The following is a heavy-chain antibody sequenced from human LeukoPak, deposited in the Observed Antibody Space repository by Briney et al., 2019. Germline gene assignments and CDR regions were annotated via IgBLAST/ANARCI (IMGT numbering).Heavy chain of an antibody. D-gene: IGHD3-10*01. CDR1: GYTFTGYY. Sequence: ASVKVSCKASGYTFTGYYMHWVRQAPGQGLEWMGWINPNSGGTNYAQKFQGRATMTRDTSISTAYMELSRLRSDDTAVYYCAEGYGSGSYAIDYWGQGTLVTVSS. CDR2: INPNSGGT. V-gene: IGHV1-2*02. J-gene: IGHJ4*02. CDR3: AEGYGSGSYAIDY.